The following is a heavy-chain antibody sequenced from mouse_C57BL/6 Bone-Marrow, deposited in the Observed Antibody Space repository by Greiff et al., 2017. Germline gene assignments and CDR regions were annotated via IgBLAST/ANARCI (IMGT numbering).Heavy chain of an antibody. CDR2: IHPNSGST. V-gene: IGHV1-64*01. CDR3: ARYSNPFAMDY. J-gene: IGHJ4*01. Sequence: QVQLQQPGAELVKPGASVKLSCKASGYTFTSYWMHWVKQRPGQGLEWIGMIHPNSGSTNYNEKFKSKATLTVDKSTSTAYMQRSSLTSEDAAVYYCARYSNPFAMDYWGQGTSVTVSS. CDR1: GYTFTSYW. D-gene: IGHD2-5*01.